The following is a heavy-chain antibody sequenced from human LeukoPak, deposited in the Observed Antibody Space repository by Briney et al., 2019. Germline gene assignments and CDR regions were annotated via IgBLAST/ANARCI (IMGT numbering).Heavy chain of an antibody. D-gene: IGHD1-1*01. V-gene: IGHV1-2*02. CDR1: GYAFTGYY. CDR3: ARATGWLPFDY. CDR2: INPNSGDT. Sequence: ASVKVSCKASGYAFTGYYMYWARQAPGQGLEWMGWINPNSGDTNYAQMFQGRVTMTRDTSISTAYMELSRLTSDDTAVYYCARATGWLPFDYWGQGTLVTVYS. J-gene: IGHJ4*02.